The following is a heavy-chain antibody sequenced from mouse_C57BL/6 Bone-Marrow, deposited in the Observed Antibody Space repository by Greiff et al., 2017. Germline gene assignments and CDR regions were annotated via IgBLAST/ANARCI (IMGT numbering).Heavy chain of an antibody. CDR1: GYTFTDYN. J-gene: IGHJ3*01. CDR3: ARLVAQATRPLAY. CDR2: INPNNGGT. D-gene: IGHD3-2*02. Sequence: EVKLMESGPELVKPGASVKIPCKASGYTFTDYNMDWVKQSHGKSLEWIGDINPNNGGTIYNQKFKGKATLTVDKSSSTAYMELRSLTSEDTAVYYCARLVAQATRPLAYWGQGTLVTVSA. V-gene: IGHV1-18*01.